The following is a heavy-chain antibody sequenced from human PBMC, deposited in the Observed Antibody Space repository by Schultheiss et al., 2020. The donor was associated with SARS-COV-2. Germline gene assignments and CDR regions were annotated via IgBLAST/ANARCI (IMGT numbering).Heavy chain of an antibody. D-gene: IGHD3-16*01. CDR2: INAGNGNT. CDR1: GYTFTSYA. J-gene: IGHJ4*02. Sequence: ASVKVSCKASGYTFTSYAMHWVRQAPGQRLEWMGWINAGNGNTKYSQKFQGRVTITRDTSASTAYMELRSLRFDDTAVYYCARSLGGVQTDSWGQGALVTVSS. V-gene: IGHV1-3*01. CDR3: ARSLGGVQTDS.